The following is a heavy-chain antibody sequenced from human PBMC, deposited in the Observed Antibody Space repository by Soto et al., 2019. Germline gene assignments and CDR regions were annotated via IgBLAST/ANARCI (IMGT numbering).Heavy chain of an antibody. D-gene: IGHD2-15*01. V-gene: IGHV1-2*04. J-gene: IGHJ5*02. Sequence: ASVKVSCKASGYTFTGYYMHWVRQAPGQGLEWMGWINPNSGGTNYAQKFQGWVTMTRDTSISTAYMELSRLRSDDTAVYYCARGDCSGGSCYVGFDPWGQGTLVTVSS. CDR2: INPNSGGT. CDR1: GYTFTGYY. CDR3: ARGDCSGGSCYVGFDP.